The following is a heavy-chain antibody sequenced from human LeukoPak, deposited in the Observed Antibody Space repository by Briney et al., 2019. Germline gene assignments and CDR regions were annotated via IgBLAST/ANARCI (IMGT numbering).Heavy chain of an antibody. V-gene: IGHV3-20*04. J-gene: IGHJ6*03. CDR2: INWNGGST. D-gene: IGHD6-13*01. Sequence: GGSLRLSCAASGFTFDDYGMSWVRQAPGKGLEWVSGINWNGGSTGYADSVKGRFTISRDNAKNSLYLQMNSLRAEDTALYYCARMYSSSWYSPYMDVWGKGTTVTVSS. CDR1: GFTFDDYG. CDR3: ARMYSSSWYSPYMDV.